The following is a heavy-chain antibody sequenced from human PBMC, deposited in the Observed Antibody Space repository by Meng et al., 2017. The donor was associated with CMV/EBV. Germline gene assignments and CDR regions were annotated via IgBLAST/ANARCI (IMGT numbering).Heavy chain of an antibody. CDR1: GFSFRTYA. V-gene: IGHV3-30-3*01. Sequence: GGSLRPSCAAPGFSFRTYAMHWVRQAPGEGLEWVAVISYDGSTIYHADPVKGGFTISRDNSKNTLYLQMNGLKPEDTAIYYCAREQQQVVEYWGQGTLVTVSS. CDR3: AREQQQVVEY. CDR2: ISYDGSTI. J-gene: IGHJ4*02. D-gene: IGHD6-13*01.